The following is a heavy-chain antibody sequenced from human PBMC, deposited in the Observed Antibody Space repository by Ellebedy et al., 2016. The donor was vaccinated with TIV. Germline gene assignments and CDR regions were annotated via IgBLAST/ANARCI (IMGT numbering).Heavy chain of an antibody. CDR2: IVSDGSDT. D-gene: IGHD6-19*01. Sequence: PGGSLRLSCAGSGFISSAFWMHWVRQAPGKGLVWVSRIVSDGSDTRYADSVKGRFTVSRDNSKTTLFVEMTSLRVEDTGVYYCARYGVGSGLDYWGQGTLVTVSS. V-gene: IGHV3-74*01. J-gene: IGHJ4*02. CDR3: ARYGVGSGLDY. CDR1: GFISSAFW.